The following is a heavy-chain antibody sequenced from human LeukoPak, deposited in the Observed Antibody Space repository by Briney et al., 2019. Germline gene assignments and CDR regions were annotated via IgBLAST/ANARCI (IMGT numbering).Heavy chain of an antibody. Sequence: GGSLRLSCAASGFTFSSYAMSWVRQAPGKGLEWVSAISGSGGSTYYADSVKGRFTISRDNSKNTLYLQMNSLRAEDTAVYYXXKDKTPREYYFDYWGQGTLVTVSS. CDR1: GFTFSSYA. CDR3: XKDKTPREYYFDY. CDR2: ISGSGGST. J-gene: IGHJ4*02. D-gene: IGHD4-23*01. V-gene: IGHV3-23*01.